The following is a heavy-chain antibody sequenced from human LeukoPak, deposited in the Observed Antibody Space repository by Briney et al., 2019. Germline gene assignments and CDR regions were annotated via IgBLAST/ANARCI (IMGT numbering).Heavy chain of an antibody. CDR3: AKDRMIVVVTAFDY. V-gene: IGHV3-23*01. J-gene: IGHJ4*02. CDR1: GFTFSSHG. Sequence: PPGGSLRLSCAASGFTFSSHGMSWVRQAPGKGLEWVSGISGSGGKTYYAESVKGRFTISRDNSKNTLYLQMNSLRADDTAVYYCAKDRMIVVVTAFDYWGQGTLVTVSS. D-gene: IGHD3-22*01. CDR2: ISGSGGKT.